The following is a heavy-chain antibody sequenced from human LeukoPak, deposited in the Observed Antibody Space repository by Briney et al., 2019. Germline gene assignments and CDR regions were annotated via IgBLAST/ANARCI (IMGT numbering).Heavy chain of an antibody. CDR2: VNHSGYT. Sequence: PSETLSLTSAVSDTSFSSYYWSWIRQPAGKGLEWIGEVNHSGYTNDNPSLKSRVTISVDTSKNQFSLRLRSVTAADTAVYFCARMSTVHDFCGQGTLVTVSS. CDR3: ARMSTVHDF. CDR1: DTSFSSYY. D-gene: IGHD4-17*01. J-gene: IGHJ4*02. V-gene: IGHV4-34*01.